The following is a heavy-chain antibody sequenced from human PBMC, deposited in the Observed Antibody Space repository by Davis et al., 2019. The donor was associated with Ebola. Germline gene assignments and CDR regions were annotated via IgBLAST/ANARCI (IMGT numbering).Heavy chain of an antibody. CDR3: AMGGQTYDY. V-gene: IGHV3-30*03. D-gene: IGHD1-26*01. J-gene: IGHJ4*02. CDR2: ISYDGSNK. Sequence: GGSLRLSCAASAFTFSSYWMTWVRQAPGKGLEWVAVISYDGSNKYYADSVKGRFTISRDNAKNTLYLQMNSLRAEDTAVYYCAMGGQTYDYWGQGTLVTVSS. CDR1: AFTFSSYW.